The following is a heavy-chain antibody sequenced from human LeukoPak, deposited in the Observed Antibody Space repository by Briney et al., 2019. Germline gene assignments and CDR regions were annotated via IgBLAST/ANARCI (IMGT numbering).Heavy chain of an antibody. CDR1: RGSLSSYY. CDR2: IYHSGST. CDR3: ARHGLRDDAFDI. Sequence: PSETLSLTRTVSRGSLSSYYWSWLRQPPGKGLEGIGYIYHSGSTNYTPSLKSRVIISVATSENQFSLKLSSVTAAHTAVYYCARHGLRDDAFDIWGQGTMVTVSS. D-gene: IGHD3-16*01. J-gene: IGHJ3*02. V-gene: IGHV4-59*08.